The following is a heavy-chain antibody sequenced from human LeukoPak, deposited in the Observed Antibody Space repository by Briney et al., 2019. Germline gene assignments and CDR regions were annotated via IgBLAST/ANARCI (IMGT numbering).Heavy chain of an antibody. CDR2: SNSDGSST. CDR1: GFTFNNYW. Sequence: GGSLRLSCAASGFTFNNYWMHWVRQAPGKGLVGVSRSNSDGSSTSYADSVKGRFTISRDNAKNTLYLQMNSLRAEDTAVYFFAREMKLVGTDRSAFDIWGQGTMVTVSS. CDR3: AREMKLVGTDRSAFDI. D-gene: IGHD6-13*01. J-gene: IGHJ3*02. V-gene: IGHV3-74*01.